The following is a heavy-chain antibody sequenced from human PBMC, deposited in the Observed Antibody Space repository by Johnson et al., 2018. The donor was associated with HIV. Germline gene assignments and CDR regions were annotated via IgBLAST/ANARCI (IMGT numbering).Heavy chain of an antibody. V-gene: IGHV3-30*02. CDR3: ARVGRLPSTFDI. CDR2: IRYDGSNK. Sequence: QVQLVESGGGVVQPGGSLRLSCAASGFTFSSYGMHWVRQAPGKGLEWVAFIRYDGSNKYCADSVKGRFTISRDNSKNTLYLQMNSLRAEDTAVYYCARVGRLPSTFDIWGQGTMVTVSS. J-gene: IGHJ3*02. D-gene: IGHD3-16*01. CDR1: GFTFSSYG.